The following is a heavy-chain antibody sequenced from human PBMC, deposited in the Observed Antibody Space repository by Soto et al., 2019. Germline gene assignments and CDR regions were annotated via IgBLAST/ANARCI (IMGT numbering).Heavy chain of an antibody. CDR1: GYSFTSYW. D-gene: IGHD3-22*01. J-gene: IGHJ3*02. V-gene: IGHV5-10-1*01. CDR2: IDPSDSYT. Sequence: PGESLKISCKGSGYSFTSYWISWVRQMPGKGLEWTGRIDPSDSYTNYSPSFQGHVTISADKSISTAYLQWSSLKASDTAMYYCARPVIGDYYDSSGRDAFDIWGQGTMVTVSS. CDR3: ARPVIGDYYDSSGRDAFDI.